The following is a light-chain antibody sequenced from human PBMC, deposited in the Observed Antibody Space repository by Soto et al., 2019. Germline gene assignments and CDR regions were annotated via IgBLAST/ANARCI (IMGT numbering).Light chain of an antibody. V-gene: IGKV1-5*01. Sequence: GDRVSITCRASQNIDAYLAWYQQKPGKAPKLLIYDASDLQSGAPSRFSGTGSGTDFTLTISSLQPDDFATYYCQQYDDYPWTFGQGTKVDIK. CDR1: QNIDAY. CDR3: QQYDDYPWT. J-gene: IGKJ1*01. CDR2: DAS.